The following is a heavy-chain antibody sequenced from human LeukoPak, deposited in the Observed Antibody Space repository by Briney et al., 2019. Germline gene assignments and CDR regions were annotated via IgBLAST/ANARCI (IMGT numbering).Heavy chain of an antibody. CDR2: IIPILGIA. CDR1: GGTFSSYA. CDR3: AREGGDGYNYWFDP. V-gene: IGHV1-69*04. J-gene: IGHJ5*02. Sequence: EASVKVSCKASGGTFSSYAISWVRQAPGQGLEWMGRIIPILGIANYAQKFQGRVTITADKSTSTAYMELSSLRSEDTAVYYCAREGGDGYNYWFDPWGQGTLVTVSP. D-gene: IGHD5-24*01.